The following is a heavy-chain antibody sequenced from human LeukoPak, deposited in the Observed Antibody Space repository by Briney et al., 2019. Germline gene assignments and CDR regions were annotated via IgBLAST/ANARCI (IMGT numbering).Heavy chain of an antibody. Sequence: GASVKVSCKSSGYSFTNYGVNWVRQAPGQGLEWLGWISGYTGNTDYAQKFQGRVTMTTDTSTTTAYMELRSLRSYDTAVYFCARAPRVASTGRFDYWGQGTLVTVSS. J-gene: IGHJ4*02. CDR2: ISGYTGNT. D-gene: IGHD6-13*01. V-gene: IGHV1-18*01. CDR1: GYSFTNYG. CDR3: ARAPRVASTGRFDY.